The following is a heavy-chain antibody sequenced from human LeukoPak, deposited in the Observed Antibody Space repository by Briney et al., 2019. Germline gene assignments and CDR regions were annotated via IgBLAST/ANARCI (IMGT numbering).Heavy chain of an antibody. CDR1: GYTFNNYG. Sequence: ASVKVSCKASGYTFNNYGINWVRQAPGQGLEWMGWISTYNDNTNYAQKLQGRVTMTTDTSTSTAYMELRSLTSVDTAVYYCARVVFEVGFQFDFWGQGTLVTVSS. CDR2: ISTYNDNT. V-gene: IGHV1-18*01. J-gene: IGHJ4*02. CDR3: ARVVFEVGFQFDF. D-gene: IGHD1-26*01.